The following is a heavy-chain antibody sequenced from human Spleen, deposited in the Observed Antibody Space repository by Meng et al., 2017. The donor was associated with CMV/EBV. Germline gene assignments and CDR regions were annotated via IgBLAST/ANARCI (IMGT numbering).Heavy chain of an antibody. V-gene: IGHV3-30*04. CDR1: GFTFSSYA. J-gene: IGHJ4*02. CDR3: ARGYSSGWYGGD. D-gene: IGHD6-19*01. CDR2: ISYDGSNK. Sequence: CAAVGFTFSSYALHWVRQAPGKGLEWVAVISYDGSNKYYADSVKGRFTISRDNSKNTLYLQMNSLRAEDTAVYYCARGYSSGWYGGDWGQGTLVTVSS.